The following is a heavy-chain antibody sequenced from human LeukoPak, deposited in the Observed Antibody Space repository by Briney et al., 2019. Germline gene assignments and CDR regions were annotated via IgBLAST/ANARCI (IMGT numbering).Heavy chain of an antibody. Sequence: GGSLRLSCAASGFTFSSYGMHWVRQAPGKGLEWVAVMWYDGSNKYYADSVKGRFTISRDNSKNTLYLQMNSLRAEDTAVYYCARVPDKYYDFWSGYYPYYYYGMDVWGQGTTVTVSS. CDR1: GFTFSSYG. CDR3: ARVPDKYYDFWSGYYPYYYYGMDV. J-gene: IGHJ6*02. V-gene: IGHV3-33*01. D-gene: IGHD3-3*01. CDR2: MWYDGSNK.